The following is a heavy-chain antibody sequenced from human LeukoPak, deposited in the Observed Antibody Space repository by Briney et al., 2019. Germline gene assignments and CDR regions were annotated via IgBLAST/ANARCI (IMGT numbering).Heavy chain of an antibody. Sequence: SETLSLTCTVSGYSITSGYYWGWIRQPPGKGLEWIGSIYHSGNTYYNSSLKSRVTISVDTSKNQFSLKLSSVTAADTAVYYCARLGSGYDWYYFDYWGQGTLVTVSS. CDR3: ARLGSGYDWYYFDY. D-gene: IGHD5-12*01. CDR1: GYSITSGYY. J-gene: IGHJ4*02. V-gene: IGHV4-38-2*02. CDR2: IYHSGNT.